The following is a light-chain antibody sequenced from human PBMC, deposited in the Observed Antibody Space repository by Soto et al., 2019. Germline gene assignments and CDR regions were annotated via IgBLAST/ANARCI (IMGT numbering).Light chain of an antibody. V-gene: IGKV3-11*01. J-gene: IGKJ5*01. Sequence: DIALTQSPGSLPRSPRERLTLSCNASHSLSRNLDWYQQKPGQAPRLLIYDASNRATGIPARFSGSGSGTDFTLIISSLEPEDFAVYYCQQRSNCPITFGQGTRLEIK. CDR3: QQRSNCPIT. CDR2: DAS. CDR1: HSLSRN.